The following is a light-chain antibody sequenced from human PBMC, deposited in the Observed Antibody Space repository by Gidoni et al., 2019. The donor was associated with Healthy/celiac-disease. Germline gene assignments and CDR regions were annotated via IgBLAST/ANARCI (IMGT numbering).Light chain of an antibody. Sequence: EIVLTQSPATLSLSPGERATLSCRASQSVSSYLAWYQQQPGQAPRLLSYDASNRATGIPARFSGSGSGTDFTLTSSSLEPEDFAVYYCQQRSNWPPITFXXXTRLEIK. J-gene: IGKJ5*01. CDR2: DAS. V-gene: IGKV3-11*01. CDR1: QSVSSY. CDR3: QQRSNWPPIT.